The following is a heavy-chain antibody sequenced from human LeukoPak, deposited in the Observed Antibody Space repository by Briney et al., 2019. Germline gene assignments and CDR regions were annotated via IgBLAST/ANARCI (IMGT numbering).Heavy chain of an antibody. Sequence: SETLSLTCAVYGGSFSGYYWSWIRQPPGKGLEWTGEINHRGSTNYNPSLKSRVTISVDTSKNQFSLKLSSVTAADTAVYYCARARTYYYDSSGYYFPFQHWGQGTLVTVSS. V-gene: IGHV4-34*01. CDR3: ARARTYYYDSSGYYFPFQH. CDR1: GGSFSGYY. CDR2: INHRGST. J-gene: IGHJ1*01. D-gene: IGHD3-22*01.